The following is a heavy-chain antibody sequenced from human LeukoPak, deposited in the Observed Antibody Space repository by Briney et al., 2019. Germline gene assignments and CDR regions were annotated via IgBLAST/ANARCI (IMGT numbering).Heavy chain of an antibody. CDR1: EFSVGSNY. V-gene: IGHV3-66*01. D-gene: IGHD3-22*01. CDR3: ARGLHLRYYDRSGYFDY. CDR2: IYGGGST. J-gene: IGHJ4*02. Sequence: GGSLRLSCAASEFSVGSNYMTWVRQAPGKGLEWVSLIYGGGSTYYADSVKGRFTISRDNSKNTLYLQMNSLRAEDTAVYYCARGLHLRYYDRSGYFDYWGQGTLVTVSS.